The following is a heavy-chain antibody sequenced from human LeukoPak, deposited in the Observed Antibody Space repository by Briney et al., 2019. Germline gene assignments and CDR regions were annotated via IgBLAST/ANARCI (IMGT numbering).Heavy chain of an antibody. CDR1: GYTFTGYY. CDR2: INPNSGGT. J-gene: IGHJ6*03. CDR3: ARGDYYYYYYMDV. Sequence: GASVKVSCKASGYTFTGYYMHWVRQAPGQGVEWMGWINPNSGGTNYAQKFQGRVTMTRDTSISTAYMELSRLRSDDAAVYYCARGDYYYYYYMDVWGKGTTVTVSS. V-gene: IGHV1-2*02.